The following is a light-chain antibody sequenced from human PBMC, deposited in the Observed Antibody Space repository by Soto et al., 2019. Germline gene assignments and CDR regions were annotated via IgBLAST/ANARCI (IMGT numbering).Light chain of an antibody. Sequence: SALTQPPSASGSPGQSVTISFTGTSSDVGGYNYVSWYQQHPGKAPKLMIYEVSKRPSGVPDRFSGSQSGNTASLTGSGLQAEDEADYYCSSYAGSNNFEVFGTGTKVTVL. J-gene: IGLJ1*01. CDR2: EVS. V-gene: IGLV2-8*01. CDR3: SSYAGSNNFEV. CDR1: SSDVGGYNY.